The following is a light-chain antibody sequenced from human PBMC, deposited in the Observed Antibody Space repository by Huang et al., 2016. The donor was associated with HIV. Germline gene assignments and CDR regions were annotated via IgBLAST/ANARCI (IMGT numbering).Light chain of an antibody. CDR3: QQYAGSPQT. V-gene: IGKV3-20*01. J-gene: IGKJ4*01. Sequence: EIVLTQFPGTLSLSPGGRATLSCRASPSLSDNSLSWYQQGPGQDPRLVIYGAFNMATGIPDRCSGSGSRTDFTLTISRLEPEDFAVYYCQQYAGSPQTFGGGTKVEIK. CDR2: GAF. CDR1: PSLSDNS.